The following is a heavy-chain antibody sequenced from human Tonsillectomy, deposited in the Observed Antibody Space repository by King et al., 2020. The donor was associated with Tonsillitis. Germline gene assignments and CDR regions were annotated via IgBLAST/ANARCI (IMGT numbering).Heavy chain of an antibody. CDR1: GFTFSTYS. CDR3: ATEYGDFPDY. V-gene: IGHV3-48*02. Sequence: VQLVESGGALVQPGGSLRLSCAASGFTFSTYSMNWVRQAPGKGLEWVSYISSSSSTKYYADSVKGRFTISRDNAKKSLYLQMNSLRDEDTAVYYCATEYGDFPDYWGQGTLVTVSS. J-gene: IGHJ4*02. D-gene: IGHD4-17*01. CDR2: ISSSSSTK.